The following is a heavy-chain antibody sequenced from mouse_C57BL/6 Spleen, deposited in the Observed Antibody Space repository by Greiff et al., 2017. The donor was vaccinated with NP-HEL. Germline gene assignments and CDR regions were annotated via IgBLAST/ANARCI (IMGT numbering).Heavy chain of an antibody. CDR3: ARYYYGNYDY. CDR1: GYTFTDYN. Sequence: VQLQQSGPELVKPGASVKMSCKASGYTFTDYNMHWVKQSHGKSLEWIGYINPNNGGTSYNQKFMGKATLTVNKSSSTAYMELRSLTSEDSAVYYCARYYYGNYDYWGQGTTLTVSS. CDR2: INPNNGGT. V-gene: IGHV1-22*01. D-gene: IGHD2-1*01. J-gene: IGHJ2*01.